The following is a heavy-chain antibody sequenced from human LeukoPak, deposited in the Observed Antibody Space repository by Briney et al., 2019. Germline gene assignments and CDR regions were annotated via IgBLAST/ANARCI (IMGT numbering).Heavy chain of an antibody. V-gene: IGHV4-59*01. Sequence: SETLSLTCTVSGGSISSYYWSWIRQPPGKGLEWIGYIYCSGSTNYNPSLKSRVTISVDTSENQFSLKLSSVTAADTAVYYCARALLWFGEFGNWFDPWGQGTLVTVSS. CDR2: IYCSGST. D-gene: IGHD3-10*01. J-gene: IGHJ5*02. CDR1: GGSISSYY. CDR3: ARALLWFGEFGNWFDP.